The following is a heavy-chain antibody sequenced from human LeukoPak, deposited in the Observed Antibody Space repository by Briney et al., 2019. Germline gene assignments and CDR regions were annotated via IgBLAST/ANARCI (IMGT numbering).Heavy chain of an antibody. CDR2: IYYSGST. Sequence: PSETLSLTCTVSGGSISSYYWSWIRQPPGKGLEWIGYIYYSGSTNYNPSLKSRVTVSVDTSKNQFSLKLTSVTAADTAVYYCARTMEGYCSGGSCYQYSYYMDVWGKGTTVTVSS. J-gene: IGHJ6*03. D-gene: IGHD2-15*01. CDR1: GGSISSYY. V-gene: IGHV4-59*01. CDR3: ARTMEGYCSGGSCYQYSYYMDV.